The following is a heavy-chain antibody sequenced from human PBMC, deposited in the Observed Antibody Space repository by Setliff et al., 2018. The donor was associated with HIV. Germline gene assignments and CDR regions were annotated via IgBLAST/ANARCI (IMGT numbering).Heavy chain of an antibody. D-gene: IGHD2-21*02. CDR1: GGSFSNYY. CDR2: LSPSGTT. Sequence: SETLSLTCTVYGGSFSNYYTNWIRQPPGKGLEWIGELSPSGTTRPNPSLQSRVIISLDTSKNQFSLKLTSVTAADTAMYYCAAFLVSPVTAQDYWGQGTPVTVSS. CDR3: AAFLVSPVTAQDY. V-gene: IGHV4-34*01. J-gene: IGHJ4*02.